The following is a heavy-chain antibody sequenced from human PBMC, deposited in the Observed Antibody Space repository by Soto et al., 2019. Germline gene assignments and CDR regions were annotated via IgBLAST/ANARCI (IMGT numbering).Heavy chain of an antibody. CDR3: ARTYYDFWSGFLDWFDP. D-gene: IGHD3-3*01. J-gene: IGHJ5*02. Sequence: ASVKVSCKASGYTFTGYYMHWVRQATGQGLEWMGWMNPNSGNTGYAQKFQGRVTMTRNTSISTAYMELSSLRSEDTAVYYCARTYYDFWSGFLDWFDPWGQGTLVTAPQ. V-gene: IGHV1-8*02. CDR1: GYTFTGYY. CDR2: MNPNSGNT.